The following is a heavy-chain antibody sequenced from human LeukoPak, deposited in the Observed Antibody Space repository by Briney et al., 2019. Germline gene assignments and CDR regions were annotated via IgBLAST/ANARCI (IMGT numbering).Heavy chain of an antibody. CDR2: IYYSGST. D-gene: IGHD6-19*01. Sequence: PSETLSLTCTVSGGSISSYYWSWIRQPPGKGLEWIGYIYYSGSTNYNPSLKSRVTISVDTSKNQFSLKLTSVTAADTAVYYCARGSSPWPFDYWGQGTLVTVSS. CDR3: ARGSSPWPFDY. J-gene: IGHJ4*02. CDR1: GGSISSYY. V-gene: IGHV4-59*13.